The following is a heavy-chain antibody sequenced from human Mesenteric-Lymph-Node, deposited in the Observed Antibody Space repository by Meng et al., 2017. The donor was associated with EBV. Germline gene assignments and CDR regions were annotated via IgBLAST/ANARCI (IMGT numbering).Heavy chain of an antibody. CDR2: IYYSGST. J-gene: IGHJ5*02. CDR1: GGSISSGGYY. Sequence: QGSGPGPLKPSQPLFLTCAVSGGSISSGGYYWSWIRQPPGKGLEWIGYIYYSGSTYYNPSLKSRLTISADRSKNQFSLKMTSVTAADTAVYYCARDRHFDPWGQGTLVTVSS. V-gene: IGHV4-31*11. CDR3: ARDRHFDP.